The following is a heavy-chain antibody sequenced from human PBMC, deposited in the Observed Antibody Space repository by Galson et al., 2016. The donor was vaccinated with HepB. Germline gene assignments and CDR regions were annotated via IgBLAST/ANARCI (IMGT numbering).Heavy chain of an antibody. J-gene: IGHJ4*02. V-gene: IGHV3-30-3*01. D-gene: IGHD3-22*01. CDR1: GFTFSTYA. CDR2: ISYDGSNK. CDR3: ARDDGVYHYDNSGYYLRLGGPLFDY. Sequence: SLRLSCAASGFTFSTYAMHWVRQAPGKGLEWVAFISYDGSNKYYADSVKGRFTISRDNFKNTLYLQMNSLRAEDTAVYFCARDDGVYHYDNSGYYLRLGGPLFDYGGQGTLVTVSS.